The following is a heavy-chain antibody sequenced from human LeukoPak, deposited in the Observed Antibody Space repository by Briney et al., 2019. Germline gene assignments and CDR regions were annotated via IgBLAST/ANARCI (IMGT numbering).Heavy chain of an antibody. J-gene: IGHJ3*02. V-gene: IGHV3-21*06. CDR1: GFTFSNYN. CDR3: ARIDAFDI. Sequence: PGGSLRLSCAASGFTFSNYNMNWVRQAPGKGLEWVSYISSRGSYTYYADSVKGRFTISRDNAKNSLYLQMNSLRAEDTVVYYCARIDAFDIWGQGTMVTVSS. CDR2: ISSRGSYT.